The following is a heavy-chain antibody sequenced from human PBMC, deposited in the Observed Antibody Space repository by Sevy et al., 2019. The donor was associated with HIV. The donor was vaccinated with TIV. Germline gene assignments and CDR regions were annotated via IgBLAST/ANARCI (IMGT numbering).Heavy chain of an antibody. CDR1: GFSFDSYG. D-gene: IGHD3-22*01. CDR2: ISGSGTRT. V-gene: IGHV3-23*01. Sequence: GGSLRLSCAVSGFSFDSYGMTWVRQAPGKGLEWVSGISGSGTRTDYADSVKGRFSNSRDNSKNRLYLQMNSLRSEDTAIYYCAKGGGGHYDPDEIGYYFYYYNMDVWGKGTTVTVSS. J-gene: IGHJ6*03. CDR3: AKGGGGHYDPDEIGYYFYYYNMDV.